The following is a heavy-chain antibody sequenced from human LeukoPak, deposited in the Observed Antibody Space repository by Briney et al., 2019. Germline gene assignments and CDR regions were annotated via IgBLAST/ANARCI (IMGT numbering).Heavy chain of an antibody. D-gene: IGHD2-15*01. CDR3: ARGYRSGGSCSVGFDP. J-gene: IGHJ5*02. Sequence: SETLSLTCTVSGGSISSYYWSWIRQPPGKGLEWIGYIYYSGSTNYNPSLKGRVTISVDTSKNQFSLKLSSVTAADTAVYYCARGYRSGGSCSVGFDPWGQGTLVTVSS. CDR1: GGSISSYY. V-gene: IGHV4-59*01. CDR2: IYYSGST.